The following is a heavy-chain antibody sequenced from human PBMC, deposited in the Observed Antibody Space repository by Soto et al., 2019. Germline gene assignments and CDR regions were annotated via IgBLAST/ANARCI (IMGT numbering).Heavy chain of an antibody. J-gene: IGHJ6*02. Sequence: ASVKVSCKTSGYTFTSYDINWVRQATGQGLEWMGWMNPNSGNTGYAQKFQGRATMTRNTSISTAYMELSSLRSEDTAVYYCARAGYSSTLYYYYYDMDVWGQGTTVTVSS. CDR2: MNPNSGNT. V-gene: IGHV1-8*01. CDR3: ARAGYSSTLYYYYYDMDV. D-gene: IGHD4-4*01. CDR1: GYTFTSYD.